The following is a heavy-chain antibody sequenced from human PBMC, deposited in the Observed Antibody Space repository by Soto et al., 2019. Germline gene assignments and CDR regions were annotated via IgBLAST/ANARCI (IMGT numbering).Heavy chain of an antibody. V-gene: IGHV3-33*01. CDR2: IWYDGSNK. CDR1: GFTFSSYG. Sequence: VGSLRLSCAASGFTFSSYGMHWVRQAPGKGLEWVAVIWYDGSNKYYADSVKGRFTISRDNSKNTLYLQMNSLRAEDTAVYYCASSPYGDYFGGDSLDYWGQGTLVTVSS. CDR3: ASSPYGDYFGGDSLDY. D-gene: IGHD4-17*01. J-gene: IGHJ4*02.